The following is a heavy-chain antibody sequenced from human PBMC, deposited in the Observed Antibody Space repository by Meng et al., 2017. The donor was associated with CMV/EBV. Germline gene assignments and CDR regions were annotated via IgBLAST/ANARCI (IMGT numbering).Heavy chain of an antibody. CDR3: ARARVDDVLTGYLPQGDVYYYGMDV. D-gene: IGHD3-9*01. Sequence: ASVKVSCKASGYSFSTFGITWVRQAPGQGLGWMGWISDHSRNTNYARKFEGRVTMTTDASTTTAYMDLRDLRFDDTAVYYCARARVDDVLTGYLPQGDVYYYGMDVWGLGTTVTVSS. V-gene: IGHV1-18*01. J-gene: IGHJ6*02. CDR1: GYSFSTFG. CDR2: ISDHSRNT.